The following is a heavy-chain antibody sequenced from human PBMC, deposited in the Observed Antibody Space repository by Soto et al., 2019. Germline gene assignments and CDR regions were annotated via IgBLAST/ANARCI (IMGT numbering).Heavy chain of an antibody. Sequence: GGSLRLSCAASGFTFSSYAMSWVRQAPGKGLEWVSAISGSGGSTYYADSVKGRFTISRDNSKNTLYLQMNSLRAEDTAVYYCAKSRYYDSSDRLPTYYFDYWGQGTLVTVSS. CDR1: GFTFSSYA. CDR2: ISGSGGST. CDR3: AKSRYYDSSDRLPTYYFDY. J-gene: IGHJ4*02. V-gene: IGHV3-23*01. D-gene: IGHD3-22*01.